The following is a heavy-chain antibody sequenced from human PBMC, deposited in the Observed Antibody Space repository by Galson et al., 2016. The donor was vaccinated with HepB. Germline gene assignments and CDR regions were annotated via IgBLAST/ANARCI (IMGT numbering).Heavy chain of an antibody. Sequence: SLRLSCAASGFTFKNYAMNWVRQAPGKGLEWVSVVSGSGDNTYYADSVKGRLTNSRDNSNNTLFLQMNSLRVEDTAVYYCAKGRSAIAAAGLNYWGQGTLVTVSS. D-gene: IGHD6-13*01. J-gene: IGHJ4*02. CDR1: GFTFKNYA. CDR3: AKGRSAIAAAGLNY. CDR2: VSGSGDNT. V-gene: IGHV3-23*01.